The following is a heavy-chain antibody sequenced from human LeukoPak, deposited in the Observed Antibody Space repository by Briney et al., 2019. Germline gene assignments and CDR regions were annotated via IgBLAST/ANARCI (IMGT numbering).Heavy chain of an antibody. CDR3: ARHAPNYYDSSGYYYVYFDY. CDR2: IYYSGST. D-gene: IGHD3-22*01. Sequence: SETLSLTCTVSGGSISSSSYYWGWIRQPPGTGLEWIGSIYYSGSTYYNPSLKSRVTISVDTSKNQFSLKLSSVTAADTAVYYCARHAPNYYDSSGYYYVYFDYWGQGTLVTVSS. V-gene: IGHV4-39*01. J-gene: IGHJ4*02. CDR1: GGSISSSSYY.